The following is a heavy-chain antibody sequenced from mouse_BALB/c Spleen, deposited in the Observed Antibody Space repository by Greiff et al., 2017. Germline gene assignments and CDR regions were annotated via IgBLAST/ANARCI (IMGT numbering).Heavy chain of an antibody. D-gene: IGHD2-2*01. CDR1: GYTFTDYN. Sequence: VQLKQSGPELVKPGASVKISCKASGYTFTDYNMHWVKQSHGKSLEWIGYIYPYNGGTGYNQKFKSKATLTVDNSSSTAYMELRSLTSEDSAVYYCARGLGYDYFDYWGQGTTLTVSS. CDR3: ARGLGYDYFDY. V-gene: IGHV1S29*02. CDR2: IYPYNGGT. J-gene: IGHJ2*01.